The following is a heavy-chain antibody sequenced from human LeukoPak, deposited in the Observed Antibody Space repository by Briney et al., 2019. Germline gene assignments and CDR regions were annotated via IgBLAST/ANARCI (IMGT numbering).Heavy chain of an antibody. Sequence: SQTLSLTCAISGDSVSNNSAPWNWIRQSPSRGLEWLGRTYYRSMWYNDYAVSVKSRITINPDTSKNQFSLQLNSVTPEDTAVYYCVRHVNIGFDHWGQGTLVTVSP. CDR3: VRHVNIGFDH. D-gene: IGHD2/OR15-2a*01. CDR2: TYYRSMWYN. V-gene: IGHV6-1*01. J-gene: IGHJ4*02. CDR1: GDSVSNNSAP.